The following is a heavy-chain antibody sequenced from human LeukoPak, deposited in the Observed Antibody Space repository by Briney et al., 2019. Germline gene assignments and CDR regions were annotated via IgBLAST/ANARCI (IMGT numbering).Heavy chain of an antibody. CDR1: GFTFDDYA. Sequence: GGSLRLSCAASGFTFDDYAMHWVRQAPGKGLEWVSGISWNSGSIGYADSVKGRFTISRDNSKNTLYLQMNSLRAEDTAVYYCAVPVADYYFDYWGQGTLVTVSS. D-gene: IGHD2-8*02. J-gene: IGHJ4*02. V-gene: IGHV3-9*01. CDR2: ISWNSGSI. CDR3: AVPVADYYFDY.